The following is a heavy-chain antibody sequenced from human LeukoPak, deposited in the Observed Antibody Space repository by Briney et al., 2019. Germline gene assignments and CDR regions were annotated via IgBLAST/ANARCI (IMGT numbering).Heavy chain of an antibody. D-gene: IGHD4-23*01. CDR1: GYPFTGYY. CDR3: AREQGVVTPGYFDY. J-gene: IGHJ4*02. V-gene: IGHV1-2*02. Sequence: ASVKVSCKASGYPFTGYYIHWVRQAPGQGLEWMGWINPNSGGTNYAQKFQGRVTMTRDTSISTAYMELSRLRSDDTAVYYCAREQGVVTPGYFDYWGQGTLVTVSS. CDR2: INPNSGGT.